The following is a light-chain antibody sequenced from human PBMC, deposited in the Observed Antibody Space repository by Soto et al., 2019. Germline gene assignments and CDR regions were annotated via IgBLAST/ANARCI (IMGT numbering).Light chain of an antibody. CDR1: QSVSIY. CDR2: DAS. V-gene: IGKV3-11*01. J-gene: IGKJ1*01. CDR3: QQRSNWPQWT. Sequence: EIVFIQSPATLSFSPGERATLSFRASQSVSIYLALYQQKPGQAPTLLIYDASNRATGIPARFSGSGSGTDFTLTISSLEPEDFAVYYCQQRSNWPQWTFGQGTKVDIK.